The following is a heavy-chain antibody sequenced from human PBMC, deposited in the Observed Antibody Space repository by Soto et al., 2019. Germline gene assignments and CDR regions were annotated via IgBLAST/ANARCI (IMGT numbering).Heavy chain of an antibody. D-gene: IGHD3-10*01. CDR3: AHTITVRGVTPLSFGMDV. V-gene: IGHV3-23*01. Sequence: GGSLRLSCAASGFTFSSYAMSWVRQAPGKGLEWVSGIRGSGGSTYYADPVKGRFTIARDNSKHTLYLQVNSLRAEDTALYYWAHTITVRGVTPLSFGMDVWGQGTTVTVSS. CDR1: GFTFSSYA. J-gene: IGHJ6*02. CDR2: IRGSGGST.